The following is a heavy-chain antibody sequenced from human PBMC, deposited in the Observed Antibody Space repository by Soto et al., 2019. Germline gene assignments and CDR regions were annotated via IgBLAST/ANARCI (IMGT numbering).Heavy chain of an antibody. D-gene: IGHD2-15*01. J-gene: IGHJ4*02. V-gene: IGHV1-3*01. CDR2: INAGNGNT. CDR3: ARGYCSGGSCFDY. CDR1: GYTFTSYA. Sequence: VASVKVSCKASGYTFTSYAMHWVRQAPGQRLEWMAWINAGNGNTKYSQKFQGRVTITRDTSTSTTYMELSSLRSDDTAVYYCARGYCSGGSCFDYWGQGTLVTVSS.